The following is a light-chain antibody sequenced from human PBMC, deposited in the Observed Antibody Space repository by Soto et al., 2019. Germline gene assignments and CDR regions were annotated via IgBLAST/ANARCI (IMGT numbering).Light chain of an antibody. CDR3: QQYGRSPPWT. J-gene: IGKJ1*01. Sequence: EIVMTQSPGTRSVSPGERATLSCRASQTIDTNLSWYQQKPGQAPRLLIYGASSRATDIPDRFSGSGSGTDFTLTISRLEPEDFALYFCQQYGRSPPWTFGQGTKVDIK. CDR2: GAS. V-gene: IGKV3-20*01. CDR1: QTIDTN.